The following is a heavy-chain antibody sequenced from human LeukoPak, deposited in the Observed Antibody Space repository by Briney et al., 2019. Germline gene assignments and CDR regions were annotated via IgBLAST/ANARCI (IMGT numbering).Heavy chain of an antibody. CDR3: ARGTPVGYYDFWSGYYTAFDY. D-gene: IGHD3-3*01. J-gene: IGHJ4*02. CDR1: GYTFTSYG. CDR2: ISAYNGNT. Sequence: ASVKVSCKASGYTFTSYGISWVRQAPGQGLEWMGWISAYNGNTNYAQKLQGRVTMTTDTSTSTAYMELRSLRSDDTAVYYCARGTPVGYYDFWSGYYTAFDYWGQGTLVTVSS. V-gene: IGHV1-18*01.